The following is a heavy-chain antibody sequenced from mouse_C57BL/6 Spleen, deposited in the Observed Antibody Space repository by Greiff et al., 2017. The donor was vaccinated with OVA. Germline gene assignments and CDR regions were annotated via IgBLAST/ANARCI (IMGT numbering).Heavy chain of an antibody. CDR1: GYSITSGYY. CDR2: ISYDGSN. Sequence: EVKLQESGPGLVKPSQSLSLTCSVTGYSITSGYYWNWIRQFPGNKLEWMGYISYDGSNNYNPSLKNRISITRDTSKNQFFLKLNSVTTEDTATYYCARGNWDHYFDYWGQGTTLTVSS. V-gene: IGHV3-6*01. D-gene: IGHD4-1*01. CDR3: ARGNWDHYFDY. J-gene: IGHJ2*01.